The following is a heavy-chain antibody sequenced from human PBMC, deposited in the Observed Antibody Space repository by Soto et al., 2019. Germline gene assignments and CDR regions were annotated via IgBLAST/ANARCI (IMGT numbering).Heavy chain of an antibody. J-gene: IGHJ6*02. CDR1: GYTFIGHY. CDR3: AREAGTTGHYYFGMDV. Sequence: QVQLVQSVAEVKKPGASVKVSCKASGYTFIGHYLHRVRQATGQGLEWLGWTNPSSGATNFAQKLQGRVPKTRDTSISTDYLELSRLTSDDTALYYCAREAGTTGHYYFGMDVWGPGNTVTVSS. CDR2: TNPSSGAT. D-gene: IGHD1-7*01. V-gene: IGHV1-2*02.